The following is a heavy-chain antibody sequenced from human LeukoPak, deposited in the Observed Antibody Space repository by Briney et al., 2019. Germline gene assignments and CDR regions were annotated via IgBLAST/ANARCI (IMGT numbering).Heavy chain of an antibody. CDR3: ARDLPFED. CDR2: IYPSSGGT. CDR1: GYTFTSYH. V-gene: IGHV1-2*06. D-gene: IGHD2/OR15-2a*01. J-gene: IGHJ4*02. Sequence: GASVKVSCKASGYTFTSYHMHWVRQAPGQGLEWMGRIYPSSGGTNYAQKFQGRITLTTDTSINTAYMELSRLRFDDTAVYYCARDLPFEDWGQGTLVTVSS.